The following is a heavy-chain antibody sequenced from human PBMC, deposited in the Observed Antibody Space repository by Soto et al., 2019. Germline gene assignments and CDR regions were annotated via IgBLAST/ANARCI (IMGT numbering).Heavy chain of an antibody. Sequence: SEALSVTCAVSGYAIIRGYYWGWIRQPPGKGLEWIGSIYHSGSTYYNPSLKSRVTISVDTSKNQFSLKLSSVTAADTAVYYCARETPFFDYWGQGTQVTVSS. CDR3: ARETPFFDY. V-gene: IGHV4-38-2*02. CDR1: GYAIIRGYY. CDR2: IYHSGST. J-gene: IGHJ4*02.